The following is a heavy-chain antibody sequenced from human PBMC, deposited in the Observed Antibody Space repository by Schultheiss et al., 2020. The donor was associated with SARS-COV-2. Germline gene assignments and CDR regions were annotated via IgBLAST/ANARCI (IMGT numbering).Heavy chain of an antibody. D-gene: IGHD4-23*01. CDR1: GFTFDDYG. CDR3: ARAPTTVVTPDY. J-gene: IGHJ4*02. V-gene: IGHV3-23*01. Sequence: GGSLRLSCAASGFTFDDYGMSWVRQAPGKGLEWVSAISGSGGSTYYADSVKGRFTISRDNAKNSLYLQMNSLRAEDTAVYYCARAPTTVVTPDYWGQGTLVTVSS. CDR2: ISGSGGST.